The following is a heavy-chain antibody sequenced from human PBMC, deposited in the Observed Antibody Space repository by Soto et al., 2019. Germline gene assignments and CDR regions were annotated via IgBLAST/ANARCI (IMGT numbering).Heavy chain of an antibody. Sequence: ASVKVSCKASGYTFTGYYVHWVRQAPGQGLEWMGWINPNSGTTDYARNFQGRVTMTRDTSINTAYVEVSRLSSDDTAGYYCVREGPRFWDYWGQGTLVTVSS. CDR3: VREGPRFWDY. J-gene: IGHJ4*02. CDR2: INPNSGTT. D-gene: IGHD3-3*01. CDR1: GYTFTGYY. V-gene: IGHV1-2*02.